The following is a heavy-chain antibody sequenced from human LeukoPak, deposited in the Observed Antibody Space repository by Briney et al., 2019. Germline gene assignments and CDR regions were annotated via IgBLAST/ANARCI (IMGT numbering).Heavy chain of an antibody. V-gene: IGHV1-69*02. CDR2: IIPILGIA. CDR1: GGTLSSYT. CDR3: AREPHNWNYDYYGMDV. J-gene: IGHJ6*02. D-gene: IGHD1-20*01. Sequence: ASVKVSCKASGGTLSSYTISWERQAPGQGLEWMGRIIPILGIANYAQKFQGRVTITADKSTSTAYMELSSLRSEDTAVYYCAREPHNWNYDYYGMDVWGQGTTVTVSS.